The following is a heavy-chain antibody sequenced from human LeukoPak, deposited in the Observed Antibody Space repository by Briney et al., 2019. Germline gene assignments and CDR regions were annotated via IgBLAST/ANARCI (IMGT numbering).Heavy chain of an antibody. CDR3: ARVSGSSGWYPNDY. J-gene: IGHJ4*02. CDR1: GYTFTGYC. CDR2: INPTGGST. D-gene: IGHD6-19*01. Sequence: GASVKVSCKASGYTFTGYCIHWVRQAPGQGLEWMGIINPTGGSTTYAQDFQGRVTMTRDTSTSTVYMELSSLRSEDTAVYYCARVSGSSGWYPNDYWGQGTLVTVSS. V-gene: IGHV1-46*01.